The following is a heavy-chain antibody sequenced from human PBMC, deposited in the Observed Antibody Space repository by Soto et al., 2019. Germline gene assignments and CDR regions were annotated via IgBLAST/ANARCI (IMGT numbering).Heavy chain of an antibody. Sequence: GGSLRLSCAASGFTFSSYAMSWVRQAPGKGLEWVSAISGSGGSTYYADSVKGRFTISRDNSKNTLYLQMNSLRAEDTAVYYCAKDRYSSSSQAYYYYYGMDVWGQGTTVTVSS. D-gene: IGHD6-6*01. CDR3: AKDRYSSSSQAYYYYYGMDV. CDR1: GFTFSSYA. V-gene: IGHV3-23*01. CDR2: ISGSGGST. J-gene: IGHJ6*02.